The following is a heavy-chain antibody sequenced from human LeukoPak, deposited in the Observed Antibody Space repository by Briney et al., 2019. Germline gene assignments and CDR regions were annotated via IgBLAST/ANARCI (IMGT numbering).Heavy chain of an antibody. V-gene: IGHV3-23*01. J-gene: IGHJ5*02. Sequence: GGSLRLSCAASGFTFSSYAMSWVRQAPGKGLEWVSAISGSGGSTYYADSVKGRFTISRDNSKNTLYLQMNSLRAEDTAVYYCARNNIVVVPAAYWFDPWGQGTLVTVSS. CDR2: ISGSGGST. CDR3: ARNNIVVVPAAYWFDP. D-gene: IGHD2-2*01. CDR1: GFTFSSYA.